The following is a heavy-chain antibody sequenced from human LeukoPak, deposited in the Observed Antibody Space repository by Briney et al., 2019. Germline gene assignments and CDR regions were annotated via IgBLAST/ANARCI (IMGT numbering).Heavy chain of an antibody. Sequence: PGGSLRLSCAASGFTFSSYAMSWVRQAPGKGLEWVSVISGSGGSTYYADSVKGRFTISRDNAKNSLYLQMNSLRAEDTAVYYCARDYYDSSGYYYYGMDVWGQGTTVTVSS. J-gene: IGHJ6*02. V-gene: IGHV3-23*01. CDR1: GFTFSSYA. CDR3: ARDYYDSSGYYYYGMDV. CDR2: ISGSGGST. D-gene: IGHD3-22*01.